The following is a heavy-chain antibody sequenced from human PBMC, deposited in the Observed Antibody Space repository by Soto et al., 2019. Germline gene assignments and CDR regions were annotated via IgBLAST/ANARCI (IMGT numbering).Heavy chain of an antibody. J-gene: IGHJ4*02. CDR2: ISDSADNT. V-gene: IGHV3-23*01. D-gene: IGHD1-26*01. Sequence: EVQLLESGGGLVQPGESLRLSCAASGFNFINYAMAWVRQAPGKGLEWLAAISDSADNTYYAGSVKGRFSISRDNSKNTLYLQMNSLSADDTAVYYCAKEGAGASDYWGQGTLVTVSS. CDR1: GFNFINYA. CDR3: AKEGAGASDY.